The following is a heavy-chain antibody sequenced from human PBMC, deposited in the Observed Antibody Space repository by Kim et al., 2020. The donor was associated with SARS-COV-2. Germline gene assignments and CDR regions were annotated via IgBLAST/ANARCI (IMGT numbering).Heavy chain of an antibody. CDR3: AKDVLDTAMASGAFDI. D-gene: IGHD5-18*01. Sequence: GGSLRLSCAASGFTFDDYAMHWVRQAPGKGLEWVSLISGDGGSTYYADSVKGRFTISRDNSKNSLYLQMNSLRTEDTALYYCAKDVLDTAMASGAFDIWGQGTMVTVSS. CDR2: ISGDGGST. V-gene: IGHV3-43*02. J-gene: IGHJ3*02. CDR1: GFTFDDYA.